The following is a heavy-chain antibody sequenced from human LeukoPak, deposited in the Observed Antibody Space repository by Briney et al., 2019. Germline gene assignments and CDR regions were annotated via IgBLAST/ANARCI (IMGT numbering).Heavy chain of an antibody. Sequence: ASVKVSCKASGYTFTSYGISWVRQAPGQGLEGMGWISAYNGNTNYAKKLQGRLTMPTGTSTSTAYMELRSMRSDVTAVYYCERNVKIAAAGTHLYYFDYWGQGTLVPVSS. CDR2: ISAYNGNT. J-gene: IGHJ4*02. D-gene: IGHD6-13*01. V-gene: IGHV1-18*01. CDR1: GYTFTSYG. CDR3: ERNVKIAAAGTHLYYFDY.